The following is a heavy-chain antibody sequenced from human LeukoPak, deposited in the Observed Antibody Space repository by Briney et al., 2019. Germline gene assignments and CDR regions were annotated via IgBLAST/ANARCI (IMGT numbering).Heavy chain of an antibody. V-gene: IGHV1-2*02. J-gene: IGHJ4*02. CDR2: INPNSTGT. CDR3: ARVPAVRGGYYLGFDF. Sequence: ASVTVSCMASGYTFTGYYMHWVRQAPGQGLEGMGWINPNSTGTKSEQKFQGRVPMTWDTSISTAYMELSRLTSDDTAVYYCARVPAVRGGYYLGFDFWGQGTLVTVSS. D-gene: IGHD3-22*01. CDR1: GYTFTGYY.